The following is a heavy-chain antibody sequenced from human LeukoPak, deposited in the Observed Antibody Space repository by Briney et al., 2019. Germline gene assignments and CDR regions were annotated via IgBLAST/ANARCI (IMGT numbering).Heavy chain of an antibody. Sequence: SETLSLTCAVYGGSFSGNYWSWIRQPPGKGLEWIGEINHSGGTNYNPSLKSRVTISVYVYRNQFSLNLSSVTAADTAVYYCARGGRGKWFDPWGRGTLVTVSS. J-gene: IGHJ5*02. CDR2: INHSGGT. V-gene: IGHV4-34*01. D-gene: IGHD3-10*01. CDR1: GGSFSGNY. CDR3: ARGGRGKWFDP.